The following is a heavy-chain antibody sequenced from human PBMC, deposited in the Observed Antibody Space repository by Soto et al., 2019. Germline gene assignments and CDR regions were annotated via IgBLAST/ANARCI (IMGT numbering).Heavy chain of an antibody. Sequence: PSETLSLTCTVSGGSISSYYWSWIRQPPGKGLEWIGYIYYSGSTNYNPSLKSRVTISVDTSKNQFSLKLSSVTAADTAVYYCARDTGSGSPLAFADYYYYYGMDVWGQGTTVTVSS. CDR1: GGSISSYY. J-gene: IGHJ6*02. CDR2: IYYSGST. V-gene: IGHV4-59*01. D-gene: IGHD3-3*01. CDR3: ARDTGSGSPLAFADYYYYYGMDV.